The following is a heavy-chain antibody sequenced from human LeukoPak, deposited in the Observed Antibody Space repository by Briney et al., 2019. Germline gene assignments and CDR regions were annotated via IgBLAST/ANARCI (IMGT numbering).Heavy chain of an antibody. CDR3: AREIVVVPAAYDY. D-gene: IGHD2-2*01. CDR2: IYHSGSP. J-gene: IGHJ4*02. CDR1: GYSISSGYY. V-gene: IGHV4-38-2*02. Sequence: SETLSLTCPVSGYSISSGYYWGWIRQPPGKGLEWIGSIYHSGSPYYNPSLKSRVTISVDTSKNLFSLKLSSVTAADTAVYYCAREIVVVPAAYDYWGQGTLVTVSS.